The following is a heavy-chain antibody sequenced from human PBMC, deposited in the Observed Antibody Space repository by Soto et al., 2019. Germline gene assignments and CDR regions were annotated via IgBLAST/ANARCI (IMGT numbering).Heavy chain of an antibody. CDR1: GYIFVNYG. CDR2: ISPYSGNT. CDR3: AXXXXXXXXXPQDX. Sequence: QVQRVQSGDEVRKPGSSVKVSCKASGYIFVNYGIAWVRQAPGQGLEWMGWISPYSGNTHYASKVQGRLTMTTDTSTSTAYMDLGSLTSXXXXVYXXAXXXXXXXXXPQDXWGQGTTVTVSS. V-gene: IGHV1-18*01. J-gene: IGHJ6*02.